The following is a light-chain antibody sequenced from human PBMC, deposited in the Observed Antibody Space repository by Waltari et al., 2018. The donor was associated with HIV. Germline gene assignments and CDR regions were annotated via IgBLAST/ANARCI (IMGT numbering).Light chain of an antibody. CDR2: DVS. J-gene: IGLJ2*01. Sequence: QSALTQPASVSGSPGQSLNISCTGNSSDVGGYNYFSWYQQHPGKAPNLMIYDVSNRPSGVSNRFSGSKSGNTASLTISGLQAEDEADYYCSSYTSSSALDVVFGGGTKLTVL. CDR1: SSDVGGYNY. V-gene: IGLV2-14*03. CDR3: SSYTSSSALDVV.